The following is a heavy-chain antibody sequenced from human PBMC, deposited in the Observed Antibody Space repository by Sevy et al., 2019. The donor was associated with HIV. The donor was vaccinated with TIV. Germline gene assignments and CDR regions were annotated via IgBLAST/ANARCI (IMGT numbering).Heavy chain of an antibody. V-gene: IGHV3-11*01. Sequence: GGSLRLSCAASGFSFSDSYMSWVRQAPGKGLEWIAYISGSGNIIYYADSVSGRFSISRDNAKKSLYLQMNSLRAEDTAVYFCAKKGYSSGIFYYFDYWGQGTLVTVSS. CDR3: AKKGYSSGIFYYFDY. CDR2: ISGSGNII. D-gene: IGHD5-18*01. CDR1: GFSFSDSY. J-gene: IGHJ4*02.